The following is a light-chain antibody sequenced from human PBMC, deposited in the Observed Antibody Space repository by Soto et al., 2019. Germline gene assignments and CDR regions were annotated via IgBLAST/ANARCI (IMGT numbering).Light chain of an antibody. CDR2: GTA. J-gene: IGKJ4*02. Sequence: ILMTQSPATLSVSPGYRSTLSCRASQIVSSSLSWYQQKPRQTPPLLLYGTASSATGIPARFSGGGSGTALSIITSSLVPADVVVYYYWQRYSRHFTFGEGTTVDIK. V-gene: IGKV3D-15*01. CDR1: QIVSSS. CDR3: WQRYSRHFT.